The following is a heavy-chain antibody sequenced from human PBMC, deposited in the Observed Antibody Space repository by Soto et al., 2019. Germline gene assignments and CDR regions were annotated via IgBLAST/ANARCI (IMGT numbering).Heavy chain of an antibody. Sequence: SETLSLTCTVSGGSISSSSYYWGWIRQPPGKGLEWIGSVYYSGSTYYNPSLKSRVTISVDTSKNQFSLKLSSVTAADTAVYYCARRFSFDWLPQPTEYYFYYWGQGTLVTVSS. J-gene: IGHJ4*02. D-gene: IGHD3-9*01. V-gene: IGHV4-39*01. CDR3: ARRFSFDWLPQPTEYYFYY. CDR1: GGSISSSSYY. CDR2: VYYSGST.